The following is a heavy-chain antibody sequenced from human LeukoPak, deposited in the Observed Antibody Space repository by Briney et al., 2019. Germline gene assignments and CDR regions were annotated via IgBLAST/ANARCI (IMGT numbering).Heavy chain of an antibody. J-gene: IGHJ4*02. V-gene: IGHV4-39*01. CDR3: ARHDYDSSGRESDY. D-gene: IGHD3-22*01. CDR1: GGSISSSSYY. Sequence: SETLSLTCTVTGGSISSSSYYWGWIRQPPGKGLEWIGSIYYSGSTYYNPSLKSRVTISVDTSKNQFSLKLSSVTAADTAVYYCARHDYDSSGRESDYWGQGTLVTVSS. CDR2: IYYSGST.